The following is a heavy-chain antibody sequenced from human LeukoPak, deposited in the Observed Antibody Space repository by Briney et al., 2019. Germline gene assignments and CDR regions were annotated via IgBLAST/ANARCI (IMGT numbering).Heavy chain of an antibody. V-gene: IGHV4-34*01. Sequence: MSSETLSLTCTVSGGSISSYYWSWIRQPPGKGLEWIGEINHSGSTNYNPSLKSRVTISVDTSKNQFSLKLSSVTTADTAVYYCARVRQLVLVATPFDYWGQGTLVTVSS. D-gene: IGHD6-13*01. CDR2: INHSGST. CDR3: ARVRQLVLVATPFDY. CDR1: GGSISSYY. J-gene: IGHJ4*02.